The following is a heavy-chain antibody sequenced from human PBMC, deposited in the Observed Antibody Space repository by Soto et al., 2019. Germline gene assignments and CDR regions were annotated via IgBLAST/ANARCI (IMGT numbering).Heavy chain of an antibody. CDR3: AKDPSWAPRGIDY. Sequence: GGSLRLSCAASGFTFSSYAMSWVRQAPGKGLEWVSAISGSGGSTYYADSVKGRFTISRDNSENTLYLQMNSLRAEDTAVYYCAKDPSWAPRGIDYWGQGTLVTVSS. V-gene: IGHV3-23*01. J-gene: IGHJ4*02. CDR2: ISGSGGST. D-gene: IGHD3-10*01. CDR1: GFTFSSYA.